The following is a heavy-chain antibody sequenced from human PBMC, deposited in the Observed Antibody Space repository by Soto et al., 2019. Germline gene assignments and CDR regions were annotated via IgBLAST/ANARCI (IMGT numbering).Heavy chain of an antibody. V-gene: IGHV3-23*01. CDR1: GFTFSSYA. CDR2: ISGSGGST. Sequence: GGSLRLSCAASGFTFSSYAMSWVRQAPGKGLEWVSAISGSGGSTYYADSVKGRFTISRDNSKNTLYLQMNSLRAEDTAVYYCAKDGPYYYDSSGYWRAGHGMDVWGQGTTVTVSS. J-gene: IGHJ6*02. CDR3: AKDGPYYYDSSGYWRAGHGMDV. D-gene: IGHD3-22*01.